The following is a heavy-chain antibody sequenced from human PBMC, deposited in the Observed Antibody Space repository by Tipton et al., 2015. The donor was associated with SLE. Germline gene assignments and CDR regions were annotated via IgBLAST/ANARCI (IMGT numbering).Heavy chain of an antibody. V-gene: IGHV4-61*08. J-gene: IGHJ5*02. D-gene: IGHD1-1*01. CDR1: GGSITSGGYY. CDR3: ARDLNWDDVGNWFDP. CDR2: IYNTGKT. Sequence: TLSLTCTVSGGSITSGGYYWSWLRQPPGKGVAWIGYIYNTGKTYYTPSLKSRVTISVDTSKNQFSLNLRSVTAADTAVYYCARDLNWDDVGNWFDPWGQGTLVTVSS.